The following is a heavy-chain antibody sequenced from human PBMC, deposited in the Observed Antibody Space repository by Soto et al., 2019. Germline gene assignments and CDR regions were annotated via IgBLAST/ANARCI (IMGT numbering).Heavy chain of an antibody. Sequence: QVQLQQSGAGLLKPSETLSLTCAVYGESFSGYIWTWIRQTPGKGLQWIGQINHSGSASYNPSLNSPVPTSVPTSNSHFSLELSSVTAAATAVYYCARGLITGSHYSGGWYYFDSWGQGTQVTVSS. J-gene: IGHJ4*02. CDR1: GESFSGYI. CDR3: ARGLITGSHYSGGWYYFDS. D-gene: IGHD6-19*01. V-gene: IGHV4-34*01. CDR2: INHSGSA.